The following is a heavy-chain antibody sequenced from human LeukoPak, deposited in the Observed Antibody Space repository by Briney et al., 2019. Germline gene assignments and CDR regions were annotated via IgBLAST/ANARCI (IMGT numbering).Heavy chain of an antibody. CDR3: ARGGPRRVGGRNYYYYMDV. J-gene: IGHJ6*03. Sequence: SETLSLTCAVYGGSFSGYYWSWIRQPPGKGLEWIGEINRSGSTNYNPSLKSRVTISVDTSKNQFSLKLSSVTAADTAVYYCARGGPRRVGGRNYYYYMDVWGKGTTVTVSS. CDR1: GGSFSGYY. V-gene: IGHV4-34*01. D-gene: IGHD2-2*01. CDR2: INRSGST.